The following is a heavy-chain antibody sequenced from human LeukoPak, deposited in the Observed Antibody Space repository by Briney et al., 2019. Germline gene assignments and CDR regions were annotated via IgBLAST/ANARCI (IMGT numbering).Heavy chain of an antibody. Sequence: GESLKISCNGSGYSFTSYWIGWVRQMPGKGLEWMGIIYPGDSATRYSPSFQGQVTISADKSISTAYLQWSSLKASDTAMYYCARRSGWYSGLNWFDPWGQGTLVTVSS. J-gene: IGHJ5*02. D-gene: IGHD6-19*01. CDR2: IYPGDSAT. CDR1: GYSFTSYW. V-gene: IGHV5-51*01. CDR3: ARRSGWYSGLNWFDP.